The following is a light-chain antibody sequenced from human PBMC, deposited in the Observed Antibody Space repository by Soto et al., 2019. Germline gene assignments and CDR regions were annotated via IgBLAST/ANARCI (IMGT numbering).Light chain of an antibody. CDR2: DAS. V-gene: IGKV1-5*01. Sequence: DIQMTQSPSTLSASVGDRVTITCRASQTISGWLAWYQQKPGKAPKVLIYDASNLGSGVPSRFSGSGSGTEFTLTISSLQPDDSATYHCQQYSSYWTFGQGTKVDI. CDR1: QTISGW. CDR3: QQYSSYWT. J-gene: IGKJ1*01.